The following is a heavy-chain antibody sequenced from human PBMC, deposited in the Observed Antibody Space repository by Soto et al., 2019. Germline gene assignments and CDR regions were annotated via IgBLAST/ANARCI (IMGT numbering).Heavy chain of an antibody. V-gene: IGHV4-61*01. CDR1: GGSVSSGSYY. J-gene: IGHJ5*02. D-gene: IGHD3-3*01. CDR3: AREVRVYDFWSGYYQDDGWFDP. Sequence: PSETLSLTCTVSGGSVSSGSYYWSWIRQPPGKGLEWIGYIYYSGSTNYNPSLKSRVTISVDTSKNQFSLKLSSVTAAATAVYYCAREVRVYDFWSGYYQDDGWFDPWGQGTLVTVSS. CDR2: IYYSGST.